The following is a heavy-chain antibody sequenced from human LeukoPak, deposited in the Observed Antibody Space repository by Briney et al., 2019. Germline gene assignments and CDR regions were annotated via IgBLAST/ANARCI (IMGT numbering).Heavy chain of an antibody. J-gene: IGHJ4*02. Sequence: GGSLRLSCAASGFIFSSYAMSWVRQAPGKGLEWVSAISGTGGSTYYADSVKGRFTISRDNSKNTLYLQMNSLRAEDTAVYYCAKGEGYSYGYFDYWGQGTLVTVSS. V-gene: IGHV3-23*01. CDR3: AKGEGYSYGYFDY. CDR1: GFIFSSYA. D-gene: IGHD5-18*01. CDR2: ISGTGGST.